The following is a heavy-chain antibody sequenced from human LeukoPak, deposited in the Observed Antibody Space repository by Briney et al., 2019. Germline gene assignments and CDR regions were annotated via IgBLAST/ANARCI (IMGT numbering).Heavy chain of an antibody. CDR2: IYSSCST. CDR1: GGSMSNYY. Sequence: SETLSLTCTVSGGSMSNYYWNWIRQPLRKGLDWIGYIYSSCSTNSNPSLKSRVTISVDTSKNQFSLKLISVTAADTAVYYCARDRITMVRGALRYYGMDVWGQGTTVTVSS. CDR3: ARDRITMVRGALRYYGMDV. D-gene: IGHD3-10*01. J-gene: IGHJ6*02. V-gene: IGHV4-59*01.